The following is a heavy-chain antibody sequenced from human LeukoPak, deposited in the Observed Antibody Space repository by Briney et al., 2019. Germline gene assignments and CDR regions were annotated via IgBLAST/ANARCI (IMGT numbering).Heavy chain of an antibody. CDR1: GGTFSSYA. D-gene: IGHD6-19*01. CDR3: ARVAIAVAGSTYYYYYYGMDV. J-gene: IGHJ6*04. V-gene: IGHV1-69*13. CDR2: IIPIFGTA. Sequence: SVKVSCKASGGTFSSYAISWVRQAPGQGLEWMGGIIPIFGTANYAQKFQGRVTTTADESTSTAYMELSSLRSEDTAVYYRARVAIAVAGSTYYYYYYGMDVWGKGTTVTVSS.